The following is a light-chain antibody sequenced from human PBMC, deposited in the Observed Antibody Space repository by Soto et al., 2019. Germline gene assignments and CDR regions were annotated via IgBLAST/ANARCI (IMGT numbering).Light chain of an antibody. CDR2: YDD. V-gene: IGLV1-36*01. Sequence: QSVLTQPPSVSEAPRQRVTISCSGSSSNIGNNAVNWYQQLPGKAPKLLIYYDDLLPSGVSDRFSGSKSGTSASLAISGPQSEDEADYYCAAWDDSLNGDVFGTGTKVTVL. J-gene: IGLJ1*01. CDR3: AAWDDSLNGDV. CDR1: SSNIGNNA.